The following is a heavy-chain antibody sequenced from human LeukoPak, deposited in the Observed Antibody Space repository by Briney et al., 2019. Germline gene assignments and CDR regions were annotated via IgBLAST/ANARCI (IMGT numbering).Heavy chain of an antibody. D-gene: IGHD5/OR15-5a*01. CDR3: ARQIGVSIDY. J-gene: IGHJ4*02. CDR1: RFTFGSFD. Sequence: PGGSLRLSCAASRFTFGSFDMHWVRQAPGKGLEWVTFIRFDGSNKYYADSVKGRFTISRDNSKNTLNLQMSGLRPEDTAVYYCARQIGVSIDYWGQGTLVTVSS. CDR2: IRFDGSNK. V-gene: IGHV3-30*02.